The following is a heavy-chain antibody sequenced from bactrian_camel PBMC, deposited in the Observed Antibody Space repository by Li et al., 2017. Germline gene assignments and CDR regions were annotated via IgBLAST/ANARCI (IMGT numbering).Heavy chain of an antibody. V-gene: IGHV3S53*01. CDR2: LASDGSS. CDR1: AYTPANVR. J-gene: IGHJ4*01. D-gene: IGHD3*01. Sequence: VQLVESGGGSVQAGGSLRLSCAFDAYTPANVRMAWFRQAPGKEREGVASLASDGSSIYANSLKGRFSISRDNAKDTLYLQMNSLKIEDTAAYYCALGSSRQATMTARGKGTQVTVS.